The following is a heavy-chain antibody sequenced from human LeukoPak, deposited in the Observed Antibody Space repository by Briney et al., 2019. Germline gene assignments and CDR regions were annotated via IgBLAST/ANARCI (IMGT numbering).Heavy chain of an antibody. CDR2: ISSNGGST. Sequence: PGGSLRLSCAAFGFTFSSYAMHWVRQAPGKGLEYVSAISSNGGSTYYANSVKGRFTISRDNSKNTPYLQMGSLRAEDMAVYYCARAAAIFGVVIGAFDIWGQGTMVTVSS. V-gene: IGHV3-64*01. J-gene: IGHJ3*02. D-gene: IGHD3-3*01. CDR1: GFTFSSYA. CDR3: ARAAAIFGVVIGAFDI.